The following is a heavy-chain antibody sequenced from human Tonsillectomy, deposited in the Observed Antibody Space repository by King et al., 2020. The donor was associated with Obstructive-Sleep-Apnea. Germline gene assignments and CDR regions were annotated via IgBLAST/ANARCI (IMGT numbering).Heavy chain of an antibody. D-gene: IGHD5-24*01. V-gene: IGHV4-59*08. CDR3: ASTMATIGYYYYGMDV. CDR2: IYYSGST. CDR1: GDSISSYY. J-gene: IGHJ6*02. Sequence: VQLQESGPGLVKPSETLSLTCTVSGDSISSYYWSWIRQPPGKGLEWIGYIYYSGSTNYNPSLKSRVTISVDTSKNPLSLKLSSVTAADTAVYYCASTMATIGYYYYGMDVWGQGTTVTVSS.